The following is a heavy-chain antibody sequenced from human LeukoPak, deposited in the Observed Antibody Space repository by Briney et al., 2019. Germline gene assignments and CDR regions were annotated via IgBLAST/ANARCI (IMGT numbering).Heavy chain of an antibody. CDR2: ISSTSSTI. CDR3: ARDLDFGGYSNFDY. Sequence: GGSLRLSCVASGFTFSNYNMNWVRQAPGKGLEWVSYISSTSSTIYYADSVKGRFTISRDNAKSTLYLQMNSLRAEDTAVYYCARDLDFGGYSNFDYWGQGTLVTVSS. CDR1: GFTFSNYN. V-gene: IGHV3-48*04. J-gene: IGHJ4*02. D-gene: IGHD4-23*01.